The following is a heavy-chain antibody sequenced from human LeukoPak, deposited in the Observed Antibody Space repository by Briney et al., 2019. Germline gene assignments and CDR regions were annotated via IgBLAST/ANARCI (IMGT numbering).Heavy chain of an antibody. CDR3: ERDKVTY. J-gene: IGHJ4*02. D-gene: IGHD2-21*02. CDR1: GFTFSDHH. CDR2: ITSTSSST. V-gene: IGHV3-11*06. Sequence: GGSLRLSCAASGFTFSDHHMSWVRQAPGKGLEWVSDITSTSSSTNYADSVKRRFTISRDNAKKSLYLQMNSQRAEDTDVYYCERDKVTYWGQGTLVTVSS.